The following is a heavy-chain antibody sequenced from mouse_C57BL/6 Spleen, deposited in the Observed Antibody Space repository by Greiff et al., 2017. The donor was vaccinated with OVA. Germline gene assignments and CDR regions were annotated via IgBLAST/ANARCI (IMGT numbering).Heavy chain of an antibody. CDR2: IYPGSGST. V-gene: IGHV1-55*01. D-gene: IGHD2-5*01. J-gene: IGHJ2*01. CDR1: GYTFPSYW. Sequence: QVQLQQPGAELVKPGASVKMSCKASGYTFPSYWLTWVKQRPGQGLEWIGDIYPGSGSTNYNEKFKSKATLTVDTSSSTAYMQRSSLTSEDSAVYYCARRGYYSNYFDYWGQGTTLTVSS. CDR3: ARRGYYSNYFDY.